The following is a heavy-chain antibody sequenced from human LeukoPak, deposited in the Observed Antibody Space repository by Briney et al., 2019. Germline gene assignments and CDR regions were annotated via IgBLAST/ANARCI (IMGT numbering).Heavy chain of an antibody. Sequence: PSETLSLTCTVSGGSISSYWSWIRQPPGKGLEWIGRIYTSGSTNYNPSLKSRVTMSVDTSKNQFSLKLSSVTAADTAVYYCARYSGSYPHDAFDIWGQGTMVTVSS. CDR2: IYTSGST. V-gene: IGHV4-4*07. CDR1: GGSISSY. CDR3: ARYSGSYPHDAFDI. J-gene: IGHJ3*02. D-gene: IGHD1-26*01.